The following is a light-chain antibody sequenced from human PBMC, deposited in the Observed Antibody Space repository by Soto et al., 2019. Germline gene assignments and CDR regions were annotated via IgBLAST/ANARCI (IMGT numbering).Light chain of an antibody. V-gene: IGLV2-23*01. J-gene: IGLJ1*01. CDR1: SSDIGSYNL. Sequence: SVQAQPPSVAWSPGDSITISCAGTSSDIGSYNLVSWYQHHPGKAPKLIIYEGSQRPSALSDRFSGSESGNTASLTISGLQAEEEADHYCCSYAGSSSSVFGPGTKVTXL. CDR2: EGS. CDR3: CSYAGSSSSV.